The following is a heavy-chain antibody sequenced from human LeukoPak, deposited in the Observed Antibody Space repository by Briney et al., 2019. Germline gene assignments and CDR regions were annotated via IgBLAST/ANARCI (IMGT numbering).Heavy chain of an antibody. CDR2: ISSSSSYI. CDR1: GFTFSSYS. Sequence: GGSLRLSCAASGFTFSSYSMNWVRQAPGKGLEWVSSISSSSSYIYYADSVKGRFTISRDNAKNSLYLQMNSLRAEDTAVYHCARDGGIAVAGPVAFDYWGQGTPVTVSS. CDR3: ARDGGIAVAGPVAFDY. V-gene: IGHV3-21*01. D-gene: IGHD6-19*01. J-gene: IGHJ4*02.